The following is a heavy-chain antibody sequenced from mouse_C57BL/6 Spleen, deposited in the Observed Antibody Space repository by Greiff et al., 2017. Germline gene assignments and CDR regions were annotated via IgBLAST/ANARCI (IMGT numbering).Heavy chain of an antibody. D-gene: IGHD1-1*01. V-gene: IGHV1-9*01. CDR3: ARGDYYYGSSPYFDV. CDR1: GYTFTGYW. CDR2: ILPGSGST. Sequence: QVQLKQSGAELMKPGASVKLSCKATGYTFTGYWLEWVKQRPGHGLEWIGEILPGSGSTNYNEKFKGKATFTADTSSNTAYMQLSSLTTEDSAIYYCARGDYYYGSSPYFDVWGTGTTVTVSS. J-gene: IGHJ1*03.